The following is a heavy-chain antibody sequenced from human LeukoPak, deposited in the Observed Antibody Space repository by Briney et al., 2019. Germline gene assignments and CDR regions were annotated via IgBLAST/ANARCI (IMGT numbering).Heavy chain of an antibody. D-gene: IGHD4-11*01. CDR1: GDSVSSNSAA. J-gene: IGHJ4*02. CDR2: TYYRSTWYN. Sequence: QTLSLTCAISGDSVSSNSAAWNWIRQSPSRCLELLVSTYYRSTWYNDYAVAVKSRITINPDTSNNQFSLQLTSVTPDDTAEYYCARDPSHPTVTTLHFDYWGQGTLVTVSS. V-gene: IGHV6-1*01. CDR3: ARDPSHPTVTTLHFDY.